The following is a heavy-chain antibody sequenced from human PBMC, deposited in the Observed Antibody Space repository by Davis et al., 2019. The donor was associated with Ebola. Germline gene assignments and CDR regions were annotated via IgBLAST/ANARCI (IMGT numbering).Heavy chain of an antibody. CDR1: GFTFSSYG. V-gene: IGHV3-30*19. CDR3: ASEDTAMAYFDY. Sequence: GGSLRLSCAASGFTFSSYGMHWVRQAPGKGLEWVAVISYDGSSKYYADSVKGRLTISRDNSKNTLYLQMNSLRAEDTAVYYCASEDTAMAYFDYWGQGTLVTVSS. CDR2: ISYDGSSK. J-gene: IGHJ4*02. D-gene: IGHD5-18*01.